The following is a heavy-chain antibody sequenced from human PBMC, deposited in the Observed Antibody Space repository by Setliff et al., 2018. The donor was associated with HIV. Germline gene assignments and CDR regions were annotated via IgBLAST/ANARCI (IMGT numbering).Heavy chain of an antibody. J-gene: IGHJ6*03. CDR1: GYTFTSYA. D-gene: IGHD4-4*01. CDR3: ARDAFDYTAYYYSYMDV. Sequence: ASVKVSCKASGYTFTSYAMHWVRQAPGQRLEWMGWIHAGNGYTKYSQKFQGRVTFTRDTSASTVYMELSSLRSEDTAVYYCARDAFDYTAYYYSYMDVWGKGTTVTVSS. CDR2: IHAGNGYT. V-gene: IGHV1-3*01.